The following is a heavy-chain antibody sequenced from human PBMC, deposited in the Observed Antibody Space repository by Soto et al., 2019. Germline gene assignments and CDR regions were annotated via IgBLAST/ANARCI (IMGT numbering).Heavy chain of an antibody. J-gene: IGHJ4*02. CDR3: ARVVRSSSPFALDY. V-gene: IGHV3-30-3*01. D-gene: IGHD6-6*01. CDR2: ISYDGSNK. CDR1: GFTFSSYA. Sequence: GGSLRLSCAASGFTFSSYAMHWVRQAPGKGLEWVAVISYDGSNKYYADSVKGRFTISRDNSKNTLYLQMNSLRAEDTAVYYCARVVRSSSPFALDYWGQGTLVTVSS.